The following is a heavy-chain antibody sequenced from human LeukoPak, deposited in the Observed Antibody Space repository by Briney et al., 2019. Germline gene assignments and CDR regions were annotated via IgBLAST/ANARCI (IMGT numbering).Heavy chain of an antibody. Sequence: GGSLRLSCAASGFTFSSYEMNWVRQAPGKGLEWVSYISSSGSTIYYADSVKGRFTISRDNATNSLSLQMNSLRAEDTAVYYCARDSKYYDSSGYLRGGLDYWGQGTLVTVSS. V-gene: IGHV3-48*03. J-gene: IGHJ4*02. CDR2: ISSSGSTI. D-gene: IGHD3-22*01. CDR3: ARDSKYYDSSGYLRGGLDY. CDR1: GFTFSSYE.